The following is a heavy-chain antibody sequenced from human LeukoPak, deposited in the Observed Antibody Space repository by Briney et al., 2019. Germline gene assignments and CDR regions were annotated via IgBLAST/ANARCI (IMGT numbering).Heavy chain of an antibody. J-gene: IGHJ4*02. CDR2: IYTSGTT. CDR3: ARVVSWGGDIVVVPAATHFDY. CDR1: GGSVRRGNYY. V-gene: IGHV4-61*02. Sequence: SQTLSLTCTVSGGSVRRGNYYWTWIRQPAGSGLEWIGRIYTSGTTDYNPSLKSRVTISVDRSKNQFSLKLSSVTAADTAVYYCARVVSWGGDIVVVPAATHFDYWGQGALVTVSS. D-gene: IGHD2-2*01.